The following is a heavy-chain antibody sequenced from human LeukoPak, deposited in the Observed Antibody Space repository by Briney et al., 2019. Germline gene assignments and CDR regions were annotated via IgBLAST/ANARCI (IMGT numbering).Heavy chain of an antibody. V-gene: IGHV4-34*01. Sequence: SSETLSLTCAVYGGSFSGYYWSWIRQPPGKGLEWIGEINHSGSTNYNPSLKSRVTISVDTSKNQFSLKLSSVTAADTAVYYCARGLGVATITLDYWGQGTLVTVSS. D-gene: IGHD5-24*01. J-gene: IGHJ4*02. CDR3: ARGLGVATITLDY. CDR2: INHSGST. CDR1: GGSFSGYY.